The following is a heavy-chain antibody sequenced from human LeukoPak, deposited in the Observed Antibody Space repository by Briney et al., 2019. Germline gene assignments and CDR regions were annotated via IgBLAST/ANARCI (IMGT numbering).Heavy chain of an antibody. V-gene: IGHV3-23*01. D-gene: IGHD3-22*01. Sequence: QPGGSLRLSCAASGFSFTNYWMSWVRQAPGKGLQWVSTISGAGGTTLFADSVKGRFSISRDNSNNKVFLQMNSLRVEDTAVYYCAKASDFDSSGFPIGVFDFWGQGLLVSVAS. J-gene: IGHJ4*02. CDR1: GFSFTNYW. CDR3: AKASDFDSSGFPIGVFDF. CDR2: ISGAGGTT.